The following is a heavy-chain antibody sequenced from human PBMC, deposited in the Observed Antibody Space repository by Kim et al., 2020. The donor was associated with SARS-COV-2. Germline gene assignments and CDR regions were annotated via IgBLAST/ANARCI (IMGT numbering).Heavy chain of an antibody. V-gene: IGHV3-15*01. CDR1: GFTFSNAW. J-gene: IGHJ4*02. D-gene: IGHD3-3*01. CDR2: IKSKTDGGTT. Sequence: LSLTCAASGFTFSNAWMSWVRQAPGKGLEWVGRIKSKTDGGTTDYAAPVKGRFTISRDDSKNTLYLQMNSLKTEDTAVYYCTSQDRITIFGVVIIGIYSWGQGTLVTVSS. CDR3: TSQDRITIFGVVIIGIYS.